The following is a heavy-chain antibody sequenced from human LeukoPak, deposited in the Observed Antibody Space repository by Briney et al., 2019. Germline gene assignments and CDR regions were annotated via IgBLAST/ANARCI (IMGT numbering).Heavy chain of an antibody. CDR3: ATGNSRGAFDI. D-gene: IGHD6-13*01. Sequence: SETLSLTCTVSGGSISSYYWGWIRQPPGKGLEWIGSIYYSGSTYYNPSLKSRVTISVDTSKNQFSLKLSSVTAADTAVYYCATGNSRGAFDIWGQGTMVTVSS. V-gene: IGHV4-39*07. CDR1: GGSISSYY. CDR2: IYYSGST. J-gene: IGHJ3*02.